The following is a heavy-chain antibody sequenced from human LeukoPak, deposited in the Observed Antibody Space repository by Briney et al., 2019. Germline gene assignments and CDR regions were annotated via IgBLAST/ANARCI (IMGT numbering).Heavy chain of an antibody. Sequence: ASVKVSCKASGYTFTSYGISWVRQAPGQGLEWMGWVSAYNGNTNYAQKLQGRVTMTTDTSTSTAYMELRSLRSDDTAVYYCASLWSGYIFQHWGQGTLVTVSS. CDR1: GYTFTSYG. D-gene: IGHD3-3*01. J-gene: IGHJ1*01. CDR3: ASLWSGYIFQH. CDR2: VSAYNGNT. V-gene: IGHV1-18*01.